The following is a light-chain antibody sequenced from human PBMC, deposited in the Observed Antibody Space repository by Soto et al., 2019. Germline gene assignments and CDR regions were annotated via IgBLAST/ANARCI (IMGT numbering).Light chain of an antibody. Sequence: QSALTQAASVSGSPGQSIIISCTGTSSDSGSYNLVSWYQQHPGKAPKLMIYEGTKRPSGVSNRFSGSRSGNTASLTISGLHAEDEATYYCSSLAGCDIFVTFGGGNKLTVL. CDR1: SSDSGSYNL. J-gene: IGLJ2*01. CDR3: SSLAGCDIFVT. V-gene: IGLV2-23*01. CDR2: EGT.